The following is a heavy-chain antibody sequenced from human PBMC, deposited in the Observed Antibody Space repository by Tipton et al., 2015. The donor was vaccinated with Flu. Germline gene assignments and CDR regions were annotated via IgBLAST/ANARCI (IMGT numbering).Heavy chain of an antibody. CDR3: ARDRGWPAALDY. CDR2: SYYSGST. D-gene: IGHD3-10*01. Sequence: TLSLTCTVSGGSISSYYWNWIRQPPGKGLEWIGFSYYSGSTSYNPSLKSRATISVDTSRNQFSLNLKSVTAADTAVYYCARDRGWPAALDYWSQGILVTVSS. J-gene: IGHJ4*02. V-gene: IGHV4-59*01. CDR1: GGSISSYY.